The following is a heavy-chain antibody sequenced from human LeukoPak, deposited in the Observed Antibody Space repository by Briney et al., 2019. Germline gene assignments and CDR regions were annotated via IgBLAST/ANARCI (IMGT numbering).Heavy chain of an antibody. D-gene: IGHD4-17*01. V-gene: IGHV1-58*01. CDR1: GFTLATSA. Sequence: SVTVSCKASGFTLATSAVQWVRQARGQRLEWIGWIVVASGHTNYAQRFHERVTIIRDMSTSTAYVDLSSLRSEDTAVYYCAATSTVTTGGSYYGMDVWGQGTTVTVSS. CDR3: AATSTVTTGGSYYGMDV. CDR2: IVVASGHT. J-gene: IGHJ6*02.